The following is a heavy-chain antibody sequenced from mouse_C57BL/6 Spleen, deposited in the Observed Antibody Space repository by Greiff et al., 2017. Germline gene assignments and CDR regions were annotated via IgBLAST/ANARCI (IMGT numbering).Heavy chain of an antibody. D-gene: IGHD2-3*01. CDR1: GFTFSDFY. CDR3: ARDPYDGYYDWYFDV. Sequence: EVHLVESGGGLVQSGRSLRLSCATSGFTFSDFYMEWVRQAPGKGLEWIAASRNKANDYTTEYSASVKGRFIVSRDTSQSILYLQMNALRAKDTAIYYCARDPYDGYYDWYFDVWGTGTTVTVSS. CDR2: SRNKANDYTT. J-gene: IGHJ1*03. V-gene: IGHV7-1*01.